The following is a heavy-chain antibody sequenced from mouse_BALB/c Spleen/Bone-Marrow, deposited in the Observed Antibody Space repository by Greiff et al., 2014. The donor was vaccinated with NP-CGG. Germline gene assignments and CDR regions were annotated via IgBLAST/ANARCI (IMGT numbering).Heavy chain of an antibody. CDR3: ARWGDGYPVYVMDY. V-gene: IGHV1-63*02. Sequence: QVQLQQSGAELVRPGTSVKISCKASGYTFTNNWLGWVKQRPGHGLEWIGDIYPGGGYSNYNEKFKGKVTLTADTSSSTAYMQLSSLTCEDSAVHFCARWGDGYPVYVMDYWGQGTTVTVSS. CDR1: GYTFTNNW. CDR2: IYPGGGYS. J-gene: IGHJ4*01. D-gene: IGHD2-3*01.